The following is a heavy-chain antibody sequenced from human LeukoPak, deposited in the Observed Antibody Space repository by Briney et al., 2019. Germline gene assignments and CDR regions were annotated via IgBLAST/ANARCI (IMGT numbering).Heavy chain of an antibody. CDR3: ARDLPPPTTHTMIWFDP. CDR1: GYTFTSYY. V-gene: IGHV1-46*01. D-gene: IGHD3-22*01. J-gene: IGHJ5*02. CDR2: INPSRGST. Sequence: ASVKVSCKASGYTFTSYYMHWVRQAPGQGLEWMGIINPSRGSTSYAQPFQGRATMSRDTSTSTVYMEPRSLRSEDTAVYYCARDLPPPTTHTMIWFDPWGQGTLVTVSS.